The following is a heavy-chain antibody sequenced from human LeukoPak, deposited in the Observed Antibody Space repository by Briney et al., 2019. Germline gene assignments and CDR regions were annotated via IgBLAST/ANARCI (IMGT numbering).Heavy chain of an antibody. V-gene: IGHV1-24*01. D-gene: IGHD2-21*01. J-gene: IGHJ4*02. CDR3: ATYPILEVYGHEYFDY. CDR2: FDPEDGES. CDR1: GYTLTELS. Sequence: GASVKVSCKVSGYTLTELSMHWVRQAPGKGLEWMGGFDPEDGESIYAQKFQGRVTMTEDTSTDTAYMELSSLRSEDTAVYYCATYPILEVYGHEYFDYWGQGTLATVSS.